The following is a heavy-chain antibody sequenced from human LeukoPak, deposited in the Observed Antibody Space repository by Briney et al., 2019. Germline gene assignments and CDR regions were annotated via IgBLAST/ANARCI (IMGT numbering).Heavy chain of an antibody. J-gene: IGHJ4*02. CDR3: ARGNYYESGGYYDY. CDR1: SGSISTSNYY. Sequence: SETLSLTCTVSSGSISTSNYYWGWVRQPPGKALEWIGNIFYSGSTYYSPSLKSRVTISLDTSRNQFSLKLNSVTAADTAVYYCARGNYYESGGYYDYWGQGSLVTVSS. CDR2: IFYSGST. D-gene: IGHD3-22*01. V-gene: IGHV4-39*07.